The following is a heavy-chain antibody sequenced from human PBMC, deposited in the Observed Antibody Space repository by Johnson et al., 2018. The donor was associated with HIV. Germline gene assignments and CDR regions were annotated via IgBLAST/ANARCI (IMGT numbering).Heavy chain of an antibody. CDR2: IKQDGSEK. J-gene: IGHJ3*02. V-gene: IGHV3-7*05. CDR3: ARDPSTHYSRLTGDFGAFDI. Sequence: EVQLVESGGGLVQPGGSLRLSCAASGFTFTNFWMSWVRQAPGKGLEWVADIKQDGSEKYYVDSVKGRFSIPRDNVKHSLYLQMNSLSVEDTALYYCARDPSTHYSRLTGDFGAFDIWGQGTMVTVST. CDR1: GFTFTNFW. D-gene: IGHD7-27*01.